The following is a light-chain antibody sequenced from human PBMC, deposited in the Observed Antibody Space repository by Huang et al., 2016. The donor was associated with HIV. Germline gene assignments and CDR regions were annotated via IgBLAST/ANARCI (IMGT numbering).Light chain of an antibody. J-gene: IGKJ1*01. CDR1: QSVRTY. CDR3: QQSFSTPWT. CDR2: AAS. V-gene: IGKV1-39*01. Sequence: DIQMTKSPSSLSASVGDRVTITCRAGQSVRTYLNWYQQKPGNAPKVLIFAASSLQSGFPSRFSGRGSGTNFTLTINSLQPEDCATYYCQQSFSTPWTFGQGTKVEVK.